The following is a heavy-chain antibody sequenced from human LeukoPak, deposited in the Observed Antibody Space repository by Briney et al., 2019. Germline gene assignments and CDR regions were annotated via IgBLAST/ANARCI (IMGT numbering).Heavy chain of an antibody. CDR1: GGSISSSSYY. J-gene: IGHJ5*02. V-gene: IGHV4-39*01. CDR3: ARHRPRAAVGTRGTSRFDP. D-gene: IGHD6-13*01. CDR2: IYYSGST. Sequence: SETLSLTCTVSGGSISSSSYYWGWIRQRPGKGLEWIGSIYYSGSTYYNPSLKSRVTISVDTSKNQFSLKLSSVTAADTAVYYCARHRPRAAVGTRGTSRFDPWGQGTLVTVSS.